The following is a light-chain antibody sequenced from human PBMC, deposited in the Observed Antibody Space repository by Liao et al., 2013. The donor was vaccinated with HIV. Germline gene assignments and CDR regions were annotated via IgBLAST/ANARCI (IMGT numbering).Light chain of an antibody. CDR2: EDT. J-gene: IGLJ1*01. CDR1: NLGDKF. Sequence: SYELTQPPSVSVSPGQTASITCSGDNLGDKFSCWYYQKPGQSPVLVIYEDTKRPSGIPERFSGSNSGNTATLTISRVAAGDEADYYCQVWDSDFYVFGTGTKVSVV. V-gene: IGLV3-1*01. CDR3: QVWDSDFYV.